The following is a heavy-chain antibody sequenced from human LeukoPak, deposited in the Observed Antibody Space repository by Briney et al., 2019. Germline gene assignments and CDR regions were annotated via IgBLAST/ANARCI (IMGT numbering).Heavy chain of an antibody. CDR3: TSNPGYSYGSLDAFDI. Sequence: PGGSLRLSCTASGFTFGDYSMSWFRRAPGKGLEWVGFIRSKAYGGTTEYAASVKGRFTISRDDSRGIAYLQMNSLETEDTAVYYCTSNPGYSYGSLDAFDIRGQGTMVTVSS. CDR2: IRSKAYGGTT. D-gene: IGHD5-18*01. CDR1: GFTFGDYS. J-gene: IGHJ3*02. V-gene: IGHV3-49*03.